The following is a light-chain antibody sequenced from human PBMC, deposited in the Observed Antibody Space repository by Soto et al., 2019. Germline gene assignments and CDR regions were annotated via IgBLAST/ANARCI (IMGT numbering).Light chain of an antibody. CDR2: YAS. CDR1: QSVSSN. CDR3: QQHRNWPTGLT. Sequence: EIVLTQSPATLSLSPGERATLSCRASQSVSSNFAWYQQQPGQAPRLLIYYASNRATAIPARFSGSGSGTDITLTISSLEAEDFAVYFCQQHRNWPTGLTFGGGTKVDIK. J-gene: IGKJ4*01. V-gene: IGKV3-11*01.